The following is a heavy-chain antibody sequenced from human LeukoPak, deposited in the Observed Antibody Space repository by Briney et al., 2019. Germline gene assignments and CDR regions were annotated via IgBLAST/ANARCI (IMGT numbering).Heavy chain of an antibody. CDR3: ARVPIRRHYESTGYYYEDP. Sequence: ASVKVSCKASGYTFTGYYMHWVRQAPGQGLEWMGWINPNSGGANYAQKFQGRVTMTRDTSISTAYMELSRLRSDDTAVYYCARVPIRRHYESTGYYYEDPWGQGNLVTVSS. J-gene: IGHJ5*02. CDR2: INPNSGGA. D-gene: IGHD3-22*01. CDR1: GYTFTGYY. V-gene: IGHV1-2*02.